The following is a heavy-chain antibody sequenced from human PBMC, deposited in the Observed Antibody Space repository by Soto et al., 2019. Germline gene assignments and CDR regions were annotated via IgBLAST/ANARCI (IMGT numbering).Heavy chain of an antibody. CDR3: ARDVVIPAYYYYGMDV. D-gene: IGHD3-22*01. CDR2: ISSSSSTI. Sequence: GGSLRLSCAASGFTFSSYSMNWVRQAPGKGLEWVSYISSSSSTIYYADSVKGRFTISRDNAKNSLYLQMNSLRDEDTAVYYCARDVVIPAYYYYGMDVWGQGTTVTVSS. V-gene: IGHV3-48*02. CDR1: GFTFSSYS. J-gene: IGHJ6*02.